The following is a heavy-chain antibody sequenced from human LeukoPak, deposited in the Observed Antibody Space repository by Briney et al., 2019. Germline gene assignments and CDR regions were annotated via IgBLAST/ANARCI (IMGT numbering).Heavy chain of an antibody. CDR2: INWNSDTI. V-gene: IGHV3-9*01. Sequence: GGSLRLSCAASGFTFGAYCMHWVRQPPGKGLVWVSAINWNSDTIHYADSVRGRFTISRDNAKNTLYLQMNSLRVEDTAFYFCTKDISSGRPAPYGMDVWGHGTTVTVSS. CDR1: GFTFGAYC. CDR3: TKDISSGRPAPYGMDV. J-gene: IGHJ6*02. D-gene: IGHD3-10*01.